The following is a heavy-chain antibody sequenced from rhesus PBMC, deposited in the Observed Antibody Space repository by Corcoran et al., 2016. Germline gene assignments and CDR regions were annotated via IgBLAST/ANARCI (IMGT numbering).Heavy chain of an antibody. Sequence: EVQLVQSGAEVKKPGASVKISCKASGYTFTDHYRNWVRQAPGKGLEWMGRVDPKDVEADSAQKFQDRVTITADMSTDPAYMELSSLRSEDTAVYYCSRGVAYLWGPGTPITISS. J-gene: IGHJ2*01. CDR2: VDPKDVEA. D-gene: IGHD2-33*01. CDR3: SRGVAYL. CDR1: GYTFTDHY. V-gene: IGHV1-111*02.